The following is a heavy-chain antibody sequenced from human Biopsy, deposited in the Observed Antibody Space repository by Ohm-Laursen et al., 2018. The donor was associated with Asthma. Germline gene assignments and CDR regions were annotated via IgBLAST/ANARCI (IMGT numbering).Heavy chain of an antibody. CDR2: HDHEEGGT. CDR3: ASDFPKDYVRYNFQF. CDR1: GYSLTDLS. V-gene: IGHV1-24*01. Sequence: SVKASCQLSGYSLTDLSMHWVRQAPGQGLEWMGGHDHEEGGTVNARRFQGRVTMTEDTSTDTAYMELSSLSSDDTAVYYCASDFPKDYVRYNFQFWGQGTLVTVSS. J-gene: IGHJ4*02. D-gene: IGHD4-17*01.